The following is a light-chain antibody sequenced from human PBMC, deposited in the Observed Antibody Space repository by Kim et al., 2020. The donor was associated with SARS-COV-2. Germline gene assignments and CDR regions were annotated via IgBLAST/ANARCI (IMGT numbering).Light chain of an antibody. CDR3: NSRDSSGNHLV. V-gene: IGLV3-19*01. Sequence: ALGQKVRITCQGDSLRSYYASCYQQKPGQTPVLVIYGKNNRPSGIPDRFSGSSSGNTASLTITGAQAEDEADYSCNSRDSSGNHLVFGGGTQLTVL. CDR2: GKN. CDR1: SLRSYY. J-gene: IGLJ2*01.